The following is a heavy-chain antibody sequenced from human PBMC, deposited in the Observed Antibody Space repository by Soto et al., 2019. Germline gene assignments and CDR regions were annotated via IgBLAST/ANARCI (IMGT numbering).Heavy chain of an antibody. CDR1: GFTFSSCW. Sequence: GGSLRLSCAASGFTFSSCWMHWVRQAPGKGLVWVSRINSDGSGTTYADSVKGRFTISRDNAKNTLYLQMNSLRAEDTAVYYCARDPGIVIIPAATDAMDVWGQGTTVTVSS. CDR3: ARDPGIVIIPAATDAMDV. V-gene: IGHV3-74*01. D-gene: IGHD2-2*01. J-gene: IGHJ6*02. CDR2: INSDGSGT.